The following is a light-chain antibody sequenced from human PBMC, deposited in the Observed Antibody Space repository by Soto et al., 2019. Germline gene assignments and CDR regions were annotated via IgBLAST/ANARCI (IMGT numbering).Light chain of an antibody. CDR1: QSISTW. CDR2: DAS. V-gene: IGKV1-5*01. J-gene: IGKJ1*01. Sequence: DFQMTQSPSTLSASVGDRVTITCRASQSISTWLAWYQQKPGKAPKVLIYDASTLESGVPSRFSGSXSGTEFTLTISSLXXXXFATYYCQQYNSYSWTFGQGTKVEIK. CDR3: QQYNSYSWT.